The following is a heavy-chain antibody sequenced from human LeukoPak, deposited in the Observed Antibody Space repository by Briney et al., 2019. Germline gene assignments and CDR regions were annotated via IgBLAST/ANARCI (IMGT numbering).Heavy chain of an antibody. CDR3: ARGTRDFLTMIVVVIPHFDY. CDR2: INPNSGGT. D-gene: IGHD3-22*01. V-gene: IGHV1-2*02. CDR1: GYTFTGYY. J-gene: IGHJ4*02. Sequence: ASVKVSCKASGYTFTGYYMHWVRQAPEQRLEWMGWINPNSGGTNYAQKFQGRVTMTRDTSISTAYMELSRLRSDDTAVYYCARGTRDFLTMIVVVIPHFDYWGQGTLVTVSS.